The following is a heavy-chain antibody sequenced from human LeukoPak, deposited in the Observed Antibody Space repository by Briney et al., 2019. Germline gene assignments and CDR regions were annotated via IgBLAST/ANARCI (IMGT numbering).Heavy chain of an antibody. CDR1: GYTFTSYA. CDR3: ARGNGVVPAAPLDY. V-gene: IGHV1-3*01. D-gene: IGHD2-2*01. CDR2: INAGNGNT. Sequence: ASVKVSCKASGYTFTSYAMHWVRQAPGQRLEWMGWINAGNGNTKYSQKVQGRVTITRDTAESTAYMELSSLRSEDTAVYYCARGNGVVPAAPLDYWGQGTLVTVSS. J-gene: IGHJ4*02.